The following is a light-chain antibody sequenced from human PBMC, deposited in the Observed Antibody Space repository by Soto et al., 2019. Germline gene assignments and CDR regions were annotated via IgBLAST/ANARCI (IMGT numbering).Light chain of an antibody. V-gene: IGKV1-39*01. Sequence: DIQMTQSPSSMSASVGDRVTITCRASQSISAYLNWYQQKPGKAPKLLIYAASSLQSGVPSRFSGSRSGTDFSLTISSLLPEDFATYYCQESYSTPSVTFGPGTKVDIK. CDR3: QESYSTPSVT. CDR1: QSISAY. CDR2: AAS. J-gene: IGKJ3*01.